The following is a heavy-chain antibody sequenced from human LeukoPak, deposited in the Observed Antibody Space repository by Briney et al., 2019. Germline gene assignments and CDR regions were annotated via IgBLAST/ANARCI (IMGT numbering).Heavy chain of an antibody. CDR3: ARASTTAIDY. CDR2: ISAYNGNT. CDR1: GYTFTSYG. Sequence: ASVKVSCKASGYTFTSYGISWVRQAPGQGLEWMGWISAYNGNTNYAQKFKGRVTMTTDTSTSKAYMELRSLRSDDTAVYYCARASTTAIDYWGQGTLVTVSS. J-gene: IGHJ4*02. V-gene: IGHV1-18*01. D-gene: IGHD4-11*01.